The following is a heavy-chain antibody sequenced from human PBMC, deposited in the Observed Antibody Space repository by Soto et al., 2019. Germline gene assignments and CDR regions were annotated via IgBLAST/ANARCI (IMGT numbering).Heavy chain of an antibody. V-gene: IGHV4-38-2*01. CDR1: GDSIIGIYH. J-gene: IGHJ3*02. CDR3: ARVGISSSDAFDI. CDR2: IFHTGTT. Sequence: SETLSLTCAVSGDSIIGIYHWAWIRQPPGRSLEWIASIFHTGTTYYTPSLKSRVTISVDTSNNQFSLKLSSVTAADTAVYYCARVGISSSDAFDIWGQGTTVTVSS. D-gene: IGHD6-6*01.